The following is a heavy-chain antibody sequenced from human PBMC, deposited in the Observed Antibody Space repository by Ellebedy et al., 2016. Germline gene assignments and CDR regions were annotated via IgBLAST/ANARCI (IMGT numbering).Heavy chain of an antibody. CDR1: GGTFSSYA. D-gene: IGHD3-10*01. CDR3: ASNGITMVRGVMGHYYYGMDF. J-gene: IGHJ6*02. Sequence: SVKVSXKASGGTFSSYAISWVRQAPGQGLEWMGGIIPIFGTANYAQKFQGRVTITADESTSTAYMELSSLRSEDTAVYYCASNGITMVRGVMGHYYYGMDFWGQGTTVTVSS. CDR2: IIPIFGTA. V-gene: IGHV1-69*13.